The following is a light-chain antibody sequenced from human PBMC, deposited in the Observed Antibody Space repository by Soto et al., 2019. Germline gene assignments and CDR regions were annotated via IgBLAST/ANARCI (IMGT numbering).Light chain of an antibody. Sequence: DIQMTQSPATLSASVGDRFTIACRASQSVRSWLAWYQQKPGTAPKLLIFDSSRLESGVPSRFSGSASGTEFTLTISSLQPDDFATYYCQQYDNYPLTFGGGTRLEIK. V-gene: IGKV1-5*01. CDR1: QSVRSW. J-gene: IGKJ5*01. CDR3: QQYDNYPLT. CDR2: DSS.